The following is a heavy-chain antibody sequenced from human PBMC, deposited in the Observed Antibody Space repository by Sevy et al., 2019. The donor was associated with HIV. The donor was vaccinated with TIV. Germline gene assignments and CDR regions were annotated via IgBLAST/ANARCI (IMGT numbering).Heavy chain of an antibody. V-gene: IGHV3-7*01. D-gene: IGHD2-21*02. CDR1: GFTFNNYW. Sequence: GGSLRLSCAASGFTFNNYWMSWVRQAPGRGLEWVANIKQGGSEEYNVDSVKGRFTISRDNAKNSMYLQMNSLRAEDTDVGDCAREREGWGLGGHYVEYWGQGTRVTVSS. CDR3: AREREGWGLGGHYVEY. CDR2: IKQGGSEE. J-gene: IGHJ4*02.